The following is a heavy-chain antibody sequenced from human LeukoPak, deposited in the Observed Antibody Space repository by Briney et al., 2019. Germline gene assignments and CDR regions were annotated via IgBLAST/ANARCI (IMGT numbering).Heavy chain of an antibody. V-gene: IGHV4-4*07. CDR2: IYTSGST. CDR3: ARGPFTMLRGADNWFDP. J-gene: IGHJ5*02. CDR1: GGSISSYY. Sequence: SETLSLTCTVSGGSISSYYWSWIRQPAGKGLEWIGRIYTSGSTNYNPSLKSRVTMSVDTSKNQFSLKLSSVTAADTAVYYCARGPFTMLRGADNWFDPWGQGTLVTVSS. D-gene: IGHD3-10*01.